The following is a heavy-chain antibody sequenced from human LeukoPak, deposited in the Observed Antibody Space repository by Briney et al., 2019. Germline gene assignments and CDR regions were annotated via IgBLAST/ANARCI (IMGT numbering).Heavy chain of an antibody. D-gene: IGHD1-26*01. V-gene: IGHV4-34*01. J-gene: IGHJ4*02. CDR3: VRGWGFIDY. CDR2: INHSGST. Sequence: SETLSLTCAVYGGSFSGYYWSWIRQPPGKGLEWIGEINHSGSTNYNPSLKSRVTISVDTSKNQFSLKLSSVTAADTAVYFCVRGWGFIDYWGQGALVTVSS. CDR1: GGSFSGYY.